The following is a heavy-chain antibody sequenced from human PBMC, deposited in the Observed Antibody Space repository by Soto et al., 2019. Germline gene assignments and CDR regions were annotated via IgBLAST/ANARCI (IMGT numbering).Heavy chain of an antibody. Sequence: HPGGSLRLSCAASGFTFSRHGIHWVRQAPGKGLQWVAVISNDGSKKHYADSVKGRFTISRDNSKNTLYLQMTSLRAEDTAVYYCAKDKPYYDFWSGDFDYWGQGTLVTVSS. CDR1: GFTFSRHG. V-gene: IGHV3-30*18. J-gene: IGHJ4*02. CDR2: ISNDGSKK. CDR3: AKDKPYYDFWSGDFDY. D-gene: IGHD3-3*01.